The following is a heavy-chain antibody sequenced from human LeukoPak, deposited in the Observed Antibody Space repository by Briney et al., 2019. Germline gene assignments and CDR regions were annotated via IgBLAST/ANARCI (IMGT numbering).Heavy chain of an antibody. D-gene: IGHD4-17*01. CDR1: GFTVSSNY. CDR3: ARVNGDYVGIFY. V-gene: IGHV3-66*01. CDR2: IYSGGST. Sequence: GGSLRLSCAASGFTVSSNYMSWVRQAPGKGLEWVSVIYSGGSTYYADSVKGRFTISRDNSKNTLYLQMNSLRAEDTAVYYCARVNGDYVGIFYWGQGTLVTVSS. J-gene: IGHJ4*02.